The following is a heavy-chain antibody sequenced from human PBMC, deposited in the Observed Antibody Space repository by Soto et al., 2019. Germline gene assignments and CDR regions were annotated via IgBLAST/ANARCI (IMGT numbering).Heavy chain of an antibody. D-gene: IGHD2-2*02. CDR3: ARDLPGYCTTTDCYSYFDY. J-gene: IGHJ4*02. Sequence: GGPLRLSCAVSGFTFTSYSMSWVRQAPGEGLEWVANIQQEGSEKYYVDSVKGRFTISRDNAKNSLYLQMNSLRAEDTAVYYCARDLPGYCTTTDCYSYFDYWGQGTLVTVSS. CDR2: IQQEGSEK. V-gene: IGHV3-7*03. CDR1: GFTFTSYS.